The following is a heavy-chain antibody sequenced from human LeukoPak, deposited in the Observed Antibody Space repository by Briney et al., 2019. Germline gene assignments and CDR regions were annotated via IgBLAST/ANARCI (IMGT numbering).Heavy chain of an antibody. D-gene: IGHD3-10*01. Sequence: SETLSLTCAVSGGSISSSNFYWGWIRQPPGKGLEWIGTIYYSGSTYYNPSLKTRVTMSVDTSKNQFSLKLTSVTAADTAVYYCARGPYYYGSGSSYIHDYWGQGTLVTVSS. J-gene: IGHJ4*02. CDR3: ARGPYYYGSGSSYIHDY. V-gene: IGHV4-39*01. CDR2: IYYSGST. CDR1: GGSISSSNFY.